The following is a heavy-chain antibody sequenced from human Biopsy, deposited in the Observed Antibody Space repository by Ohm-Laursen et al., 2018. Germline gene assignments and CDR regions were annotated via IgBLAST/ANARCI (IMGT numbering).Heavy chain of an antibody. Sequence: SLRLSCTASGFNFSAYGMHWVRQAPDKGLEWVALTWDDGSHQYYADSVKGRFTISRDNSKNSLYLHINTLRVEETAVYYCVTDRLDDIAKVRGIMTDWGQGTLSPSPQ. D-gene: IGHD3-10*01. J-gene: IGHJ4*02. CDR3: VTDRLDDIAKVRGIMTD. CDR2: TWDDGSHQ. CDR1: GFNFSAYG. V-gene: IGHV3-33*01.